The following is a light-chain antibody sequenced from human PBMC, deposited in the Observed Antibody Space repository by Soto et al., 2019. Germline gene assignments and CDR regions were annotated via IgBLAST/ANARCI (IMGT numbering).Light chain of an antibody. J-gene: IGKJ1*01. CDR1: QSVSSN. CDR2: GAS. CDR3: QQYFDWRT. V-gene: IGKV3-15*01. Sequence: EIVMTHSPATLSVSPGDRVTLSCRASQSVSSNLAWYQQKPGQPPRLLIYGASTRATGIPDTFSGSGSGTEFTLTISSLQSEDFAVYYCQQYFDWRTFGQGTKVDIK.